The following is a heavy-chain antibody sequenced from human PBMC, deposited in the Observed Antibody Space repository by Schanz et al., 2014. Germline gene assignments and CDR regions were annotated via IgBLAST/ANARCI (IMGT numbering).Heavy chain of an antibody. Sequence: DVQLVDSGGGLVQPGGSLRLSCAASGFTVSNSYIHWVRQAPGKGLEWVSGIGGSGDSTHYADSVKGRFIISRDNAKNALVLQMNSLSAEDSSVYYCAKVAPAATYLDSWGLGTLVTVSS. CDR3: AKVAPAATYLDS. D-gene: IGHD2-2*01. J-gene: IGHJ4*02. CDR2: IGGSGDST. CDR1: GFTVSNSY. V-gene: IGHV3-53*01.